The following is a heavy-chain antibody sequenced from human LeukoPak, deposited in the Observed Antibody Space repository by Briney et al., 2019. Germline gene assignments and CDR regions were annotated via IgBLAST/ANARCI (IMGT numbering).Heavy chain of an antibody. D-gene: IGHD6-6*01. CDR3: AKDHEYLRSSSTRNDY. V-gene: IGHV3-30*02. CDR2: IRYDGSNK. J-gene: IGHJ4*02. CDR1: GFTFSSYG. Sequence: GGSLRLSCAASGFTFSSYGMHWVRQAPGKGLEWVAFIRYDGSNKYYADSVKGRFTISRDNSKNTLYLQMNSLRAEDTAVYYCAKDHEYLRSSSTRNDYWGQGTLVTVSS.